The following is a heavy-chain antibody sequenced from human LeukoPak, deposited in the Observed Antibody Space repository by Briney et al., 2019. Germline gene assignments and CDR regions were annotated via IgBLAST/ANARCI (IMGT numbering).Heavy chain of an antibody. D-gene: IGHD3-22*01. V-gene: IGHV3-74*01. CDR3: ARARSLWSDDSSGYYLDY. Sequence: GGSLRLSCAASGFTFSSYWMHWVRQAPGKGLVWVSRVNSDGSGTTYADSVKGRFTISRDNAKNSLYLQMNSLRAEDTAVYYCARARSLWSDDSSGYYLDYWGQGTLVTVSS. CDR1: GFTFSSYW. J-gene: IGHJ4*02. CDR2: VNSDGSGT.